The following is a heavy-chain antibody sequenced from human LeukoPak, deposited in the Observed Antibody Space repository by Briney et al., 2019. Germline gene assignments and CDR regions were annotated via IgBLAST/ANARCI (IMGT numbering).Heavy chain of an antibody. V-gene: IGHV3-23*01. CDR1: GFTFSSYA. D-gene: IGHD1-7*01. J-gene: IGHJ6*03. Sequence: GRSLRLSCAPSGFTFSSYAMGWVRPVPGRGLEWGSAISVIVGNTYFADSVKGRFTISRDNSKNTLFLQMNSLRAEDTAVYYCAKRRGLELLYYYYMDVWGKGTTVTVSS. CDR2: ISVIVGNT. CDR3: AKRRGLELLYYYYMDV.